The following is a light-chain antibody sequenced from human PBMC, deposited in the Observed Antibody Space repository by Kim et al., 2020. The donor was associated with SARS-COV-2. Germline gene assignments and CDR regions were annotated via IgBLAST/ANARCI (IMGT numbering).Light chain of an antibody. J-gene: IGKJ2*01. CDR2: GAS. CDR3: QQYGSSPYT. V-gene: IGKV3-20*01. Sequence: EIVLTQSPGTLSLSPGERATLSCRASQSVSSNYLAWYRQKPGQAPRLLIYGASGRATGIPDRFSGSGSGTDFTLTISRLEPEDFAVYYCQQYGSSPYTFGQGTKLEI. CDR1: QSVSSNY.